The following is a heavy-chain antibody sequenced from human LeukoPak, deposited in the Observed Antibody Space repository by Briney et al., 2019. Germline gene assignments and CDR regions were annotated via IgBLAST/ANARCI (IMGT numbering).Heavy chain of an antibody. J-gene: IGHJ4*02. CDR3: ARDGCSGGSCHSDY. CDR2: INWNGGST. Sequence: GGSLRLSCAASGFTFDDYGTSWVRQAPGKGLEWVSGINWNGGSTGYADSVKGRFTISRDNAKNSLYLQMNSLRAEDTALYYCARDGCSGGSCHSDYWGQGTLVTVSS. V-gene: IGHV3-20*04. D-gene: IGHD2-15*01. CDR1: GFTFDDYG.